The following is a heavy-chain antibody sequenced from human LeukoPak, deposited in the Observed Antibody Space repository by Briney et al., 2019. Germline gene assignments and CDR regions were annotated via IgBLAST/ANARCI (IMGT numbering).Heavy chain of an antibody. CDR1: GYTFTGYY. D-gene: IGHD3-3*01. CDR2: INPNSGGT. J-gene: IGHJ5*02. Sequence: GASVKVSCKASGYTFTGYYMHWVRQAPGQGLEWMGWINPNSGGTNYAQKFQGRVTMTRDTSISTAYMELSRLRSDDTAVNYCARDRRITIFGVATNWFDPWGQGTLVTVSS. CDR3: ARDRRITIFGVATNWFDP. V-gene: IGHV1-2*02.